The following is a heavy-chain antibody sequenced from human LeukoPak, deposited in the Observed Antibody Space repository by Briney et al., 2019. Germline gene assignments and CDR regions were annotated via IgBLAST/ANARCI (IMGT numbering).Heavy chain of an antibody. D-gene: IGHD3-22*01. V-gene: IGHV3-23*01. CDR1: GFTFSNYA. J-gene: IGHJ4*01. CDR3: ASEGRDYYDSRFDY. CDR2: ISGGGGNT. Sequence: GGSPRLSCAASGFTFSNYAMIWVRQAPGKGLEWVSAISGGGGNTYYADSVKGRFTISRDNSKNTLYLQMNSLRAEDTAVYYCASEGRDYYDSRFDYWGHGTLVIVSS.